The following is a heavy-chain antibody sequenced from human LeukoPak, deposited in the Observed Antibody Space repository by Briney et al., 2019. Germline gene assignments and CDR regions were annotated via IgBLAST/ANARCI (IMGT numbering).Heavy chain of an antibody. CDR2: IKHDGSEK. CDR3: ATDRGWRTSGYYLYYFEY. V-gene: IGHV3-7*01. Sequence: PGGSLGLSCAASGFIFTNFFMSWVRQAPGKGLEWVASIKHDGSEKYYVDSVRGRFTISRDNTKNLLYLQMSSLRAEDTAVYYCATDRGWRTSGYYLYYFEYWGQGTLVTFSS. CDR1: GFIFTNFF. J-gene: IGHJ4*02. D-gene: IGHD3-3*01.